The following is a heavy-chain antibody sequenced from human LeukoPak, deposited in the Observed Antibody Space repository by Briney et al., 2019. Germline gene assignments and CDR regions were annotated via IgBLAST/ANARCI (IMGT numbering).Heavy chain of an antibody. V-gene: IGHV4-34*01. J-gene: IGHJ6*03. Sequence: PPETLSLTCAVFGGSFSGYYWSWIRQPPGKGLGWIGEINPGGSTNYNPSLKIQVTISVDTAKNKLSLKVSSGTAAATAVYYCARGPETAMIRAYYMDVWGKGTTVTVSS. CDR3: ARGPETAMIRAYYMDV. CDR2: INPGGST. D-gene: IGHD5-18*01. CDR1: GGSFSGYY.